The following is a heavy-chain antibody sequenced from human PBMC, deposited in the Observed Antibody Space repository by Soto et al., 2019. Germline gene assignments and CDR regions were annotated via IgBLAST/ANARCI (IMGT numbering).Heavy chain of an antibody. D-gene: IGHD6-13*01. J-gene: IGHJ4*02. CDR3: ARLNGIAAAGTDYFDY. CDR1: GYSFTSYW. V-gene: IGHV5-51*01. CDR2: IYPGDSDT. Sequence: LGESLKISCKGSGYSFTSYWIGWVRQMPGKGLEWMGIIYPGDSDTSYSPSFQGQVTISADKSISTAYLQWSSLKASDTAMYYCARLNGIAAAGTDYFDYWGQGTLVTVSS.